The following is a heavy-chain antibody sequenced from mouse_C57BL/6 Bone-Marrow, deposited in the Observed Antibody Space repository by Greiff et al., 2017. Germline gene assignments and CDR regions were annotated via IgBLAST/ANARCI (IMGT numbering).Heavy chain of an antibody. D-gene: IGHD1-1*01. CDR3: ARGFDTTVVAPFDY. CDR2: IDPSDSYT. V-gene: IGHV1-59*01. J-gene: IGHJ2*01. Sequence: QVQLKQPGAELVRPGTSVKLSCKASGYTFTSYWMHWVKQRPGQGLEWIGVIDPSDSYTNYNQKFKGKATLTVDTSSSTAYMQLSSLTSEDSAVYYCARGFDTTVVAPFDYWGQGTTLTVSS. CDR1: GYTFTSYW.